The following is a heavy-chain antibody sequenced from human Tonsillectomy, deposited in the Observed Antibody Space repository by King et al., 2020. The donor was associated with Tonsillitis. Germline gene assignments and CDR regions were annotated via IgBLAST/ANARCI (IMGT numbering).Heavy chain of an antibody. V-gene: IGHV3-48*02. CDR2: ISSSSSTI. Sequence: VQLVESGGGLVQPGGSLRLSCAASGFTSSSYSMNWVRQAPGKGLEWVSYISSSSSTIYYADSVKGRFTISRDNAKNSLYLHMNSLRDEDTAVYYCARGRGDYWGQGTLVTVSS. J-gene: IGHJ4*02. CDR3: ARGRGDY. CDR1: GFTSSSYS.